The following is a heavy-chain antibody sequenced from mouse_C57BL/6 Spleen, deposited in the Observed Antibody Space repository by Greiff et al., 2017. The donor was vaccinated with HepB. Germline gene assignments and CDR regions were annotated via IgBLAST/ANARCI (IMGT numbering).Heavy chain of an antibody. J-gene: IGHJ3*01. Sequence: VQLQQSGPELVKPGASVKMSCKASGYTFTDYNMHWVKQSHGKSLEWIGYINPNNGGTSYNQKFKGKATLTVNKSSSTAYMELRSLTSEDSAVYYCARHYDYDDWFAYWGQGTLVTVSA. V-gene: IGHV1-22*01. CDR3: ARHYDYDDWFAY. CDR1: GYTFTDYN. D-gene: IGHD2-4*01. CDR2: INPNNGGT.